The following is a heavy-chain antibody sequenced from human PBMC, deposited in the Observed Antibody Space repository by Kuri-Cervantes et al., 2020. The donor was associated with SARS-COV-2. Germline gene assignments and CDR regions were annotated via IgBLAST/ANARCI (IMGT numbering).Heavy chain of an antibody. Sequence: GGSLRLSCAASGFTFSSYAMTWVCQAPGKGLEWVSSLSVSGGNTYYADSVKGRFTISRDNSRNTLYLQMNSLSAEDTAVYYCAKDLAVAGSEDDSWGQGTRVTGSS. J-gene: IGHJ4*02. CDR1: GFTFSSYA. CDR3: AKDLAVAGSEDDS. V-gene: IGHV3-23*01. D-gene: IGHD6-19*01. CDR2: LSVSGGNT.